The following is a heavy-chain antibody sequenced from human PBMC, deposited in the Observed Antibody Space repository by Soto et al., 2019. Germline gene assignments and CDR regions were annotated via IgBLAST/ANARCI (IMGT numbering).Heavy chain of an antibody. CDR3: ARDRSFRYSTSSAYYYYGMDV. Sequence: LRLSCAASGFSFSNYDMHWVRQATGKGLEWVSAIGSAGDTYYSGSVKGRFTISRERAKNSLYLQMNSLRAGDTAVYYCARDRSFRYSTSSAYYYYGMDVWGQGTTVTVSS. D-gene: IGHD6-6*01. CDR1: GFSFSNYD. CDR2: IGSAGDT. V-gene: IGHV3-13*01. J-gene: IGHJ6*02.